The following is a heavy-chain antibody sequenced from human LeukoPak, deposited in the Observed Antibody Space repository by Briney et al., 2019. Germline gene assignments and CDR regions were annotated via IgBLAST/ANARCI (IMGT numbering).Heavy chain of an antibody. J-gene: IGHJ3*02. CDR3: ARVYQGGAFDI. D-gene: IGHD2-2*01. Sequence: GGFLRLSCAASGFTFSSYDMHWVRQATGKGLEWVSAIGTAGDTYYPGSVKGRFTISRENAKNSLYLQMNSLRAGDTAVYYCARVYQGGAFDIWGQGTMVTVSS. CDR1: GFTFSSYD. V-gene: IGHV3-13*01. CDR2: IGTAGDT.